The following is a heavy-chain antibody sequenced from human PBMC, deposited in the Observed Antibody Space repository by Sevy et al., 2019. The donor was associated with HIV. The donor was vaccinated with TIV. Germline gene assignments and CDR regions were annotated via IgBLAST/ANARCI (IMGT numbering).Heavy chain of an antibody. J-gene: IGHJ4*02. CDR2: IKSKTDSATR. D-gene: IGHD2-15*01. CDR1: GFTFSDAW. CDR3: TASTGRSDFDY. Sequence: GGSLRLSCAASGFTFSDAWMSWVRQAPGKGLEWIGRIKSKTDSATRDFAAPVKGRFSISRDDSKNMVYLQMSSLKTEDTAVYYCTASTGRSDFDYWGQGTLVTVSS. V-gene: IGHV3-15*01.